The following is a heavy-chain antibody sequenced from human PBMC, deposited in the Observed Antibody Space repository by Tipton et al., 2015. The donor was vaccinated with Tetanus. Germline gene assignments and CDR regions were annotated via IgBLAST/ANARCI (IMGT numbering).Heavy chain of an antibody. CDR3: ARVGGDYMYYGMVV. D-gene: IGHD2-21*01. CDR1: GYTFTGYY. V-gene: IGHV1-2*02. J-gene: IGHJ6*02. Sequence: QLVQSGAEVKRPGASLTVSCKASGYTFTGYYLYWVRQAPGQGLEWMGWIDPNSGCTISGQKFQGRVTMTRVTSLSTAYMELSRFRSDGTAVYYWARVGGDYMYYGMVVWGPATTVSVTS. CDR2: IDPNSGCT.